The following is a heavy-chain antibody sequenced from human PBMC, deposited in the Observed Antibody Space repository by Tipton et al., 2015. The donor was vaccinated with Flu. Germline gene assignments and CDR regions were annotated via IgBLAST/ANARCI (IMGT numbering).Heavy chain of an antibody. CDR2: IFYTGNT. J-gene: IGHJ5*02. D-gene: IGHD2/OR15-2a*01. CDR1: GGSISDYY. Sequence: TLSLTCSLSGGSISDYYYTWIRQPPGKGLEWIGSIFYTGNTDYSPSLKSRVTISLDTSKNQFTLKLTSMTAADTAVYYCARVNRSWLVPWGQGTLVTVSS. CDR3: ARVNRSWLVP. V-gene: IGHV4-59*13.